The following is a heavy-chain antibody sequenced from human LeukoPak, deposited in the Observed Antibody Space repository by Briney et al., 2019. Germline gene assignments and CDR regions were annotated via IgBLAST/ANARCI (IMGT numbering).Heavy chain of an antibody. Sequence: SETLSLTCTVSGGSISSGSYYWSWIRQPAGKGLEWIGRIYTSGSTNYNPSLKSRVTISVDTSKNQLSLKLSSVTAADTAVYYCARGTYYPRTDAFDIWGQGTMVTVSS. CDR1: GGSISSGSYY. D-gene: IGHD3-10*01. CDR2: IYTSGST. V-gene: IGHV4-61*02. CDR3: ARGTYYPRTDAFDI. J-gene: IGHJ3*02.